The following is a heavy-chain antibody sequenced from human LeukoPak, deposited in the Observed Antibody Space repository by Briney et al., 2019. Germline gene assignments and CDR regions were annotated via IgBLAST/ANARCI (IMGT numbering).Heavy chain of an antibody. V-gene: IGHV3-23*01. CDR1: GFIFGGYV. CDR3: ASYSDPIAAAGTGFDY. Sequence: GGSLRLSCAASGFIFGGYVMNWVRQAPGKGLEWVSSITGGGDSIHYADSVKGRFTISRDNSKNTVFPHIAGLRAEDTAVYYCASYSDPIAAAGTGFDYWGQGTLVTVSS. CDR2: ITGGGDSI. D-gene: IGHD6-13*01. J-gene: IGHJ4*02.